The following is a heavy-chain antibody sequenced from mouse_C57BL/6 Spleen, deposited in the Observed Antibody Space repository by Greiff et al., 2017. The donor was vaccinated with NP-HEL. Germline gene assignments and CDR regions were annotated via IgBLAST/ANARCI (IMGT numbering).Heavy chain of an antibody. CDR1: GYAFSSSW. CDR2: LYPGDGDT. V-gene: IGHV1-82*01. CDR3: ARWGNYDYFDY. D-gene: IGHD2-1*01. J-gene: IGHJ2*01. Sequence: VQLQQSGPELVKPGASVKISCKASGYAFSSSWMNWVKQRPGKGLEWIGRLYPGDGDTNYNGKFKGKATLTADKSSSTAYMQLSSLTSEDSAVYFCARWGNYDYFDYWGQGTTLTVSS.